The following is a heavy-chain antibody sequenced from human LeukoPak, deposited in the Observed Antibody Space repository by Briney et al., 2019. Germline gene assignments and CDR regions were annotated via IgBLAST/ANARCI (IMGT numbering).Heavy chain of an antibody. CDR3: ARAYYYVSGSYGLDV. V-gene: IGHV4-39*01. Sequence: SETLSLTCTVSGGSISSSSYYWGWIRQPPGRGLEWIGFIYYTGTTNYNSSLWSRVTLSVDTSKNQFSLQLSSVTAADTAVYYCARAYYYVSGSYGLDVWGQGTTVTVS. CDR1: GGSISSSSYY. J-gene: IGHJ6*02. CDR2: IYYTGTT. D-gene: IGHD3-10*01.